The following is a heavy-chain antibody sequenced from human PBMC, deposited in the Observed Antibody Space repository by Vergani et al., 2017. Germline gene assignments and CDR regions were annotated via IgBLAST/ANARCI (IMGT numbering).Heavy chain of an antibody. J-gene: IGHJ4*02. CDR1: GFTFSSYA. V-gene: IGHV3-30-3*01. CDR3: ARDGGPTTFDY. CDR2: ISYDGSNK. Sequence: QVQLVESGGGVVQPGRSLRLSCAASGFTFSSYAMHWVRQAPGKGLEWVAVISYDGSNKYYADSVKGRFTISRDNSKKTLYLQMNILRAEDTAVYYCARDGGPTTFDYWGQGTLVTVSS. D-gene: IGHD1-1*01.